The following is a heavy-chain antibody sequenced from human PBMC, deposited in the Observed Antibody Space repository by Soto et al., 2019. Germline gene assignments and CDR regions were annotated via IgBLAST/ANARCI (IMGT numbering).Heavy chain of an antibody. J-gene: IGHJ3*02. V-gene: IGHV3-23*01. D-gene: IGHD2-8*01. Sequence: EVQLLESGGGLVQPGGSLRLSCAASGFSFSAYAMNWVRQAPWKGLQWVSGLVGSGADKNYADSVRGRFTVSRDNSKNTLYLQMNSLRDEDTAVYYCAKDLIAGNGVWEAFDMWGRGTKVTVYS. CDR1: GFSFSAYA. CDR2: LVGSGADK. CDR3: AKDLIAGNGVWEAFDM.